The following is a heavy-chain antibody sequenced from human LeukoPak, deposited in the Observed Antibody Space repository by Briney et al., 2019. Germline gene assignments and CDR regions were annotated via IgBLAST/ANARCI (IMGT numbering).Heavy chain of an antibody. Sequence: QAGGSLRLSCAASGFTFSSYWMHWVRQAPGKGRVWVSCISWDGSSTNYADSVKGRLTISRDNSKNTLYLQMNSLRAEDTAIYYCARDPQYSSGWFDYWGQGTLVTVSS. J-gene: IGHJ4*02. V-gene: IGHV3-74*01. CDR2: ISWDGSST. CDR1: GFTFSSYW. CDR3: ARDPQYSSGWFDY. D-gene: IGHD6-19*01.